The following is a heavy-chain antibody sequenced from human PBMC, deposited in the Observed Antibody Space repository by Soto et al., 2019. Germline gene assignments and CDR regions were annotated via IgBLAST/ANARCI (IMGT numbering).Heavy chain of an antibody. J-gene: IGHJ6*02. D-gene: IGHD2-2*02. Sequence: SETLSLTCTVSGGSVSSDTHYWSGIRHPPGKRLEWIGFIYSSGITNYNPSLKSRVTMSVDTSKNQFSLKLRSVIVADTAVYHCARFVRSCSGTTCYTRADVWGQGTTVTVSS. CDR1: GGSVSSDTHY. CDR2: IYSSGIT. CDR3: ARFVRSCSGTTCYTRADV. V-gene: IGHV4-61*01.